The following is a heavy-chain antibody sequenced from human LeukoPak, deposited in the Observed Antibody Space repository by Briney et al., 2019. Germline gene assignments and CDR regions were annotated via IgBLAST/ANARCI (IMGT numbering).Heavy chain of an antibody. CDR2: IWYDGSNK. J-gene: IGHJ4*02. V-gene: IGHV3-33*06. Sequence: PGRSQRLSCAASGFTFSSYAMDWVRQTPGKGKEWVAVIWYDGSNKDYADSVKGRFTISRDNSKNTLYLQMNSLRAEDTAVYYCAKGYSYGSYYFDYWGQGTLVTVSS. D-gene: IGHD5-18*01. CDR1: GFTFSSYA. CDR3: AKGYSYGSYYFDY.